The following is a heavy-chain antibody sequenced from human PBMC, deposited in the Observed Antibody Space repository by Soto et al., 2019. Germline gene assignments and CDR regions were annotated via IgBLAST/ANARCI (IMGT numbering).Heavy chain of an antibody. CDR1: GASVSSDNW. CDR3: AKNGWYSADI. V-gene: IGHV4-4*02. CDR2: IFHSETT. Sequence: QMRLQESGPGLVKPSVTLSLACAVSGASVSSDNWWSWVRQPPGKGLEWIGEIFHSETTNYNPSLKSRATISVDKSKNQFSLTLTSVTAADTAVYYCAKNGWYSADIWGQGTMVTVSS. D-gene: IGHD6-19*01. J-gene: IGHJ3*02.